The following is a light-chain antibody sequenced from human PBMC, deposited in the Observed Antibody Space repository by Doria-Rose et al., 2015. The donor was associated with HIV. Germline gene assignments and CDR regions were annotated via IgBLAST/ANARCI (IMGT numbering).Light chain of an antibody. J-gene: IGLJ3*02. CDR1: PTDVGGYNY. CDR2: DVS. CDR3: SSYTTSSTLV. V-gene: IGLV2-14*03. Sequence: SGSPGQAIIISFTVTPTDVGGYNYVSWYQQHPGKAPKLMIYDVSNRPSGVSNRFSGSKSGNTASLTISGLQAEDEADYYCSSYTTSSTLVFGGGTKLTFL.